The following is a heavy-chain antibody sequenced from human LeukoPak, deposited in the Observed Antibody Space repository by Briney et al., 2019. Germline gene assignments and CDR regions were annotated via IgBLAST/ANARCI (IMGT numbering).Heavy chain of an antibody. D-gene: IGHD1-26*01. V-gene: IGHV3-7*05. J-gene: IGHJ4*02. CDR1: GCTFSNYW. Sequence: GGSLRLSCAASGCTFSNYWMNWVRQAPGKGLEWVANIKEDGSEKYYVDSVKGRFTISRDNAKNSLCLQMNSLRAEDTAIYYCVRSGGYWGQGTLVTVSS. CDR2: IKEDGSEK. CDR3: VRSGGY.